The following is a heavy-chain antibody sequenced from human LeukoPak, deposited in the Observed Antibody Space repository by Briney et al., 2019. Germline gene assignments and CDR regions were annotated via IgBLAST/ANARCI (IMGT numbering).Heavy chain of an antibody. V-gene: IGHV3-9*01. CDR3: AKEKVPAAGNGMDV. J-gene: IGHJ6*02. D-gene: IGHD6-13*01. CDR1: GFTFDDYA. Sequence: SGGSLRLSCAASGFTFDDYAMHWVRQAPGKGLEWVSGISWNSGSIGYADSVKGRFTISRDNAKNSLYLQMNSLRAEDTALYYCAKEKVPAAGNGMDVWGQGTTVTVSS. CDR2: ISWNSGSI.